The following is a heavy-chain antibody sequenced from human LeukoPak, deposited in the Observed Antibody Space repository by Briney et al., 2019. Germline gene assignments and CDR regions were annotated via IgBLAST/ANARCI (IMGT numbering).Heavy chain of an antibody. CDR3: ARSHDHLWGNYPDY. D-gene: IGHD3-16*02. CDR2: IYDSGST. V-gene: IGHV4-39*07. J-gene: IGHJ4*02. Sequence: NPSETLSLTCTVSGGSIRSSYYYWGWIRQPPGKGLEWIGSIYDSGSTYYNPSLKSRVTLSVDKSKNQFSLRLNSVTAADTAMYYCARSHDHLWGNYPDYWGQGTLVTVSS. CDR1: GGSIRSSYYY.